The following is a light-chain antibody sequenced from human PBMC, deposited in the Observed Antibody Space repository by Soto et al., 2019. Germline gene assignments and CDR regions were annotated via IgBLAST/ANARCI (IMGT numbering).Light chain of an antibody. CDR3: QQYYSPPWT. CDR1: QSVLYSSNNKNY. J-gene: IGKJ1*01. V-gene: IGKV4-1*01. CDR2: WAS. Sequence: DIVMTQSPDSLAVSLGERATINCKSSQSVLYSSNNKNYLTWYQQKPGQPPKLLIYWASTRESGVPDRLSGSGSGTDFTLTISSLQAEDVAVYYCQQYYSPPWTFGQGTKVEIK.